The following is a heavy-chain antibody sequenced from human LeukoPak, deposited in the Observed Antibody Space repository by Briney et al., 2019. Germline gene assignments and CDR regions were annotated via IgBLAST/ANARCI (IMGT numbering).Heavy chain of an antibody. V-gene: IGHV4-34*01. J-gene: IGHJ5*02. CDR2: INHSGST. Sequence: SETLSLTCAVYGGSFSGYYWSWIRQPPGKGLEWIGEINHSGSTNYNPSLKSRVTISVDTSKNQFSLKLSSVTAADTAVYYCARFYSSSWYWFDPWGQGTLVTVSS. CDR3: ARFYSSSWYWFDP. CDR1: GGSFSGYY. D-gene: IGHD6-13*01.